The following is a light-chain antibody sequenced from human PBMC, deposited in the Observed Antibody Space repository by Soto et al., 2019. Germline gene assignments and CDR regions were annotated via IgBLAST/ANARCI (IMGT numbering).Light chain of an antibody. V-gene: IGKV3-15*01. J-gene: IGKJ1*01. CDR2: GAS. Sequence: EIVMTPSPAPPSVSPGERATLSCRASQSVSSNLAWYQQKPGQAPRLLIYGASTRATGIPARFSGSGSGTEFTLTISSLQSEDFATYYCQHYNSYSEAFGQGTKVDIK. CDR3: QHYNSYSEA. CDR1: QSVSSN.